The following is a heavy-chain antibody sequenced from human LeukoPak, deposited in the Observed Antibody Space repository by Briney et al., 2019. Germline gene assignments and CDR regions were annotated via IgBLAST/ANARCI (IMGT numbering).Heavy chain of an antibody. CDR3: ARGTMMVGP. CDR1: GGSISNYY. J-gene: IGHJ5*02. V-gene: IGHV4-59*01. D-gene: IGHD3-22*01. CDR2: IYYSGSA. Sequence: SETLSLTCTVSGGSISNYYWSWIRQPPGKGLEWIGYIYYSGSANYNPSLKSRVTISVDTSKNQFSLKLSSVTAADTAVYYCARGTMMVGPWGQGTLVTVSS.